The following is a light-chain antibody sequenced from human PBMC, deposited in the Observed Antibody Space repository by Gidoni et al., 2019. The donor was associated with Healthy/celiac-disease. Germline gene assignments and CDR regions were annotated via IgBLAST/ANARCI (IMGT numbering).Light chain of an antibody. CDR1: KLGDKY. CDR3: QAWDSSTVV. V-gene: IGLV3-1*01. Sequence: SYELTQPPSASVSPGQTASITCSGDKLGDKYACWYQQKPGQSPVLVIYQDSKRPSGIPERFSGSNSGNTATLTISGTPAMDEADYYCQAWDSSTVVFGGGTKLTVL. J-gene: IGLJ2*01. CDR2: QDS.